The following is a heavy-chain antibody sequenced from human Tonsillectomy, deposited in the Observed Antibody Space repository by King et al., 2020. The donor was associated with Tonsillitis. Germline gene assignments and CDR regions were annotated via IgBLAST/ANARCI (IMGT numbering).Heavy chain of an antibody. CDR3: ASWLRVGGSSPSQSLKVFVT. Sequence: QLVQSGAEVKKPGASVKVSCKASGYTFTGYYMHWVRQAPGQGLEWMGWINPNSGGTNYAQKFQGRVTMTRDTSISTAYMELSRLRSDDTAVYYCASWLRVGGSSPSQSLKVFVTWAKGQMATASS. J-gene: IGHJ3*02. CDR2: INPNSGGT. CDR1: GYTFTGYY. V-gene: IGHV1-2*02. D-gene: IGHD2-15*01.